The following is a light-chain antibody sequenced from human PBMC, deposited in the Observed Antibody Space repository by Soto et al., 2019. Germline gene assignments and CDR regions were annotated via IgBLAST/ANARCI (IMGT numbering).Light chain of an antibody. CDR3: HQYGNTLWT. CDR1: QSVDSNY. J-gene: IGKJ1*01. CDR2: GAS. Sequence: ESVLTQSRGTLSLSPGEAGTLSCRASQSVDSNYLAWYQQKPGQAPRLLIHGASDRGTGIPDRFSGSGSGTDFTLTISRLEPEDFAVYYCHQYGNTLWTFGQGTQVDIK. V-gene: IGKV3-20*01.